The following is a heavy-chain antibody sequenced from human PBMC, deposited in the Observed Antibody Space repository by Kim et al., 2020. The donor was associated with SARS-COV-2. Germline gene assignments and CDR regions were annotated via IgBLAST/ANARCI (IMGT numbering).Heavy chain of an antibody. CDR3: ASGGVGCAY. D-gene: IGHD3-16*01. J-gene: IGHJ4*02. V-gene: IGHV3-7*01. Sequence: GGSLRLSCTASGLTFDSHWMSWVRQAPGKGLEWVASIKQDGSGKQYVDSVKGRFTIFRANAKKSLFMEMHSLRVEDKAMYYCASGGVGCAYWGQGTLVTVSS. CDR2: IKQDGSGK. CDR1: GLTFDSHW.